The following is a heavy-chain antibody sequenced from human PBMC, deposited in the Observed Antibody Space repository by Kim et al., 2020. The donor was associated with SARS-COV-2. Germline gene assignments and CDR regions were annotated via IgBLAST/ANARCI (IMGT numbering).Heavy chain of an antibody. J-gene: IGHJ6*02. CDR3: ARDFGRYYYYGMDV. V-gene: IGHV3-21*01. CDR1: GFTFSSYS. Sequence: GGSLRLSCAASGFTFSSYSMNWVRQAPGKGLEWVSSISSSSSYIYYADSVKGRFTISRDNAKNSLYLQMNSLRAEDTAVYYCARDFGRYYYYGMDVWGQGTTVTVSS. D-gene: IGHD3-10*01. CDR2: ISSSSSYI.